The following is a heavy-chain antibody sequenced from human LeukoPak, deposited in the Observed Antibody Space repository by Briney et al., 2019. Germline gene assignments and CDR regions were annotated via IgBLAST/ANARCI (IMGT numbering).Heavy chain of an antibody. CDR1: GFTFRSYW. V-gene: IGHV3-74*01. Sequence: GGSLRLSCAASGFTFRSYWMHWVRQGPGKGLMWVSRINSDGTSTTYADSVKGRFTISRDDAKNTLYLQMDSLTAEDSGVYYCVRDVDFDSWGQGTLVIVSS. CDR3: VRDVDFDS. J-gene: IGHJ4*02. CDR2: INSDGTST.